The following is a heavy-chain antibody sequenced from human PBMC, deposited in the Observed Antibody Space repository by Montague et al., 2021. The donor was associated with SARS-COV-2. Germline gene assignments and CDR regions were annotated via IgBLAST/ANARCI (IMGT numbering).Heavy chain of an antibody. CDR3: ARDLGFYGMDV. CDR1: GFTFSSYA. CDR2: ISYDGSNK. V-gene: IGHV3-30*04. J-gene: IGHJ6*02. Sequence: SLRLSCAASGFTFSSYAMHWVRQAPGKWLEWVAVISYDGSNKYYADSVKGRFTISRDNSKSTLYLQMNSLRAEDTAVYYCARDLGFYGMDVWGQGTTVTVSS.